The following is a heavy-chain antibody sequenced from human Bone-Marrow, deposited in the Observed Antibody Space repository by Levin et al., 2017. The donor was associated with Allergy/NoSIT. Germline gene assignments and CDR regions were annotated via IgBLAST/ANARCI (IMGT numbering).Heavy chain of an antibody. CDR2: INPNSGGT. D-gene: IGHD2-2*01. CDR3: ARGYPGYCSSTSCFAYIDAFDI. Sequence: ASVKVSCKASGYTFTGYYMHWVRQAPGQGLEWMGWINPNSGGTNYAQKFQGRVTMTRDTSISTAYMELSRLRSDDTAVYYCARGYPGYCSSTSCFAYIDAFDIWGQGTMVTVSS. CDR1: GYTFTGYY. J-gene: IGHJ3*02. V-gene: IGHV1-2*02.